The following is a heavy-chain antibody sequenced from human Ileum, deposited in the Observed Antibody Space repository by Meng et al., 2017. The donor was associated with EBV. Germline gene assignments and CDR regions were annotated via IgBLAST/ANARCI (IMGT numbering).Heavy chain of an antibody. CDR1: GDTFTSCV. CDR2: ISGYNGNA. J-gene: IGHJ4*02. CDR3: ARIAGSGWNFDY. Sequence: VQLVQSGTEAKNPGASVKVSCKPSGDTFTSCVITWVRQAPGRGLEWMGWISGYNGNANYAQKLQGRVTMTTDTSTSTVYMELRSLRSEDTAVYYCARIAGSGWNFDYWGQGTLVTVSS. D-gene: IGHD6-19*01. V-gene: IGHV1-18*01.